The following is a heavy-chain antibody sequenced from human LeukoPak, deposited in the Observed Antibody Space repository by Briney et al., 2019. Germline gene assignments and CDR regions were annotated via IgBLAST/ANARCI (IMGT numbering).Heavy chain of an antibody. CDR3: ATDDVTTGTKTALGY. V-gene: IGHV1-58*01. J-gene: IGHJ4*02. CDR1: GFTFTSSA. D-gene: IGHD1-1*01. CDR2: IVVGSGNT. Sequence: SVNVSCKASGFTFTSSAAQWVRQARGQRLEWIGWIVVGSGNTNYAQKFQERVTINRDMSTSTAYMELSSLRSEDTAVYYCATDDVTTGTKTALGYWGQGTLVTVSS.